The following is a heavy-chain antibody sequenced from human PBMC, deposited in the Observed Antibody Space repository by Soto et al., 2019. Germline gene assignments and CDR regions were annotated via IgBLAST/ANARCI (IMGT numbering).Heavy chain of an antibody. CDR3: ATGSYYDYYYGMDV. Sequence: SETLSLTCAASGVSIHNSHSFWGWIRQPPGKGLEFIANVYYSGGAHYNPSFKSRVTISVDTATNQFSLKLSSVTAADTAVYYCATGSYYDYYYGMDVWGQGTTVTVSS. D-gene: IGHD3-10*01. V-gene: IGHV4-39*01. CDR1: GVSIHNSHSF. J-gene: IGHJ6*02. CDR2: VYYSGGA.